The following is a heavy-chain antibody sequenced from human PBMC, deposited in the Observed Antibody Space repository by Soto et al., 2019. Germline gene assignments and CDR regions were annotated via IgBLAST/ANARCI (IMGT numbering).Heavy chain of an antibody. D-gene: IGHD6-19*01. Sequence: ASVKVSCKVSGYTLTELSMHWVRQAPGKGLEWMGGFDPEDGETIYAQKFQGRVTMTEDTSTDTAYMELSSLRSEDTAVYYCATDSRKKVAGKPPDFQHWGQGTLVTVSS. V-gene: IGHV1-24*01. J-gene: IGHJ1*01. CDR1: GYTLTELS. CDR3: ATDSRKKVAGKPPDFQH. CDR2: FDPEDGET.